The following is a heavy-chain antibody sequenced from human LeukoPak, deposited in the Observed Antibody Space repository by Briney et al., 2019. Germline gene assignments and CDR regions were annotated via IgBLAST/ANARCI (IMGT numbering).Heavy chain of an antibody. CDR1: GVSFSCYY. CDR3: ARGRPPGYSGGWYWNWFDP. CDR2: INHGGST. V-gene: IGHV4-34*01. Sequence: SEIVSLTCAVYGVSFSCYYWSWIRQPPGKGLEWIGEINHGGSTNYNPSLKSRVTISVDTSKNQFSLKLSSVTAADTAVYYCARGRPPGYSGGWYWNWFDPWGQGTLATVSS. D-gene: IGHD6-19*01. J-gene: IGHJ5*02.